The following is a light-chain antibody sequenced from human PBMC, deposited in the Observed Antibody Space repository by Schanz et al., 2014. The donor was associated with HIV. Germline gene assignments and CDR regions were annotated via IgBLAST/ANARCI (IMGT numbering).Light chain of an antibody. V-gene: IGLV6-57*04. CDR3: QSSDDDNPGL. CDR2: GDN. CDR1: SGSIASTY. Sequence: NFMLTQPHSVSESPGKTITISCTRSSGSIASTYVQWYQQRPGSAPTSVIYGDNQRPSGVPDRFSGSIDTSSNSASLTISGLKTEDEGDYYCQSSDDDNPGLFGGGTKLTVL. J-gene: IGLJ3*02.